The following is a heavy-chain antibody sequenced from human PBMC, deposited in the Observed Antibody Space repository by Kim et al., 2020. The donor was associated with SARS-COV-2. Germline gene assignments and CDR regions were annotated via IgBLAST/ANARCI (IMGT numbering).Heavy chain of an antibody. CDR1: GGSISSYY. CDR2: IYYSGST. Sequence: SETLSLTCTVSGGSISSYYWSWIRQPPGKGLEWIGYIYYSGSTNYNPSLKSRVTISVDTSKNQFSLKLSSVTAADTAVYYCARNLLSIGSSGWYRYYYYGMEVWGQGTTVTVSS. J-gene: IGHJ6*02. V-gene: IGHV4-59*13. D-gene: IGHD6-19*01. CDR3: ARNLLSIGSSGWYRYYYYGMEV.